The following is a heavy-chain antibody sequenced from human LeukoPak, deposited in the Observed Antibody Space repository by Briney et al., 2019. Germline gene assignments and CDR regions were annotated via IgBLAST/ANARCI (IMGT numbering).Heavy chain of an antibody. CDR3: ARDPQVSY. V-gene: IGHV3-23*01. J-gene: IGHJ4*02. CDR2: IGSDGKT. CDR1: GFTFSAYA. Sequence: AGGSLRLSCEASGFTFSAYAMTWVRQAPGKGLGWVSSIGSDGKTHYSESVKGRFTISRDTSKNTLYLQMNNLRADDTAVYYCARDPQVSYWGQGALVTVSS.